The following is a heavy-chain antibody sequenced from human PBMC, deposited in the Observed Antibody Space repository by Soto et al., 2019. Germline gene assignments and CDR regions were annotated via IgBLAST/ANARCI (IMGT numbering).Heavy chain of an antibody. J-gene: IGHJ4*02. CDR2: ISYGGSNK. CDR3: AKAVTYCISTSCYFDY. Sequence: GGSLRLSCAASGFTFSSYGMHWVRQAPGKGLEWVAVISYGGSNKYYADSVKGRFTISRDNSKNTLYLQMNSLRAEDTAVYYCAKAVTYCISTSCYFDYWGQGTLVTVSS. D-gene: IGHD2-2*01. CDR1: GFTFSSYG. V-gene: IGHV3-30*18.